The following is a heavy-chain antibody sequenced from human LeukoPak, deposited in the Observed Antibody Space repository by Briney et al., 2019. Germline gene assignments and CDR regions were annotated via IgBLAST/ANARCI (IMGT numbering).Heavy chain of an antibody. J-gene: IGHJ1*01. CDR3: ARASYCSDGSCYSDY. CDR1: GYTFSSYS. D-gene: IGHD2-15*01. Sequence: ASVKVSCKASGYTFSSYSISWVRQAPGQGLEWMGWISAYNGNTIYAQKVKGRVTMTTDTSTSTAYMELRSLKSDDTAVYYCARASYCSDGSCYSDYWGQGPLVSVSS. V-gene: IGHV1-18*01. CDR2: ISAYNGNT.